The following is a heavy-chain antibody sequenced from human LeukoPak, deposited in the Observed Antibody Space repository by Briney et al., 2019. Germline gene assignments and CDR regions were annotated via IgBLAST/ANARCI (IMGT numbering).Heavy chain of an antibody. J-gene: IGHJ4*02. CDR2: INHSRST. Sequence: SETLSLTCAVYGGSFSGYYWSWIRQPPGKGLEWIGEINHSRSTNYNPSLKSQVTISVDTSKNQFSLKLSSVTAADTAVYYCADSRNTRLFDYWGQGTLVTVSS. V-gene: IGHV4-34*01. CDR1: GGSFSGYY. CDR3: ADSRNTRLFDY.